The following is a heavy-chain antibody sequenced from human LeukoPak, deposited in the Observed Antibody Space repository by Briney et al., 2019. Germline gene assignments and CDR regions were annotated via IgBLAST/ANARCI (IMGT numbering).Heavy chain of an antibody. Sequence: EPGRSLRLSCATSGFNFDRYTIHWVRQAPGKGLEWVSLAGWAGGTTFYSDSVRGRFTISRDSGRKSVYLQMNSLTTDDTAFYFCAKELDTMFFDYWGQGALVTVSS. CDR2: AGWAGGTT. V-gene: IGHV3-43*01. J-gene: IGHJ4*02. D-gene: IGHD3-10*02. CDR1: GFNFDRYT. CDR3: AKELDTMFFDY.